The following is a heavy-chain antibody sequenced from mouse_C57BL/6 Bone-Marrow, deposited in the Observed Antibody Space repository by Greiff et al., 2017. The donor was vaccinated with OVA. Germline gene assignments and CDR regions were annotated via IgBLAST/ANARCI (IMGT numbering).Heavy chain of an antibody. CDR1: GYTFTSYW. V-gene: IGHV1-53*01. D-gene: IGHD2-2*01. Sequence: QVQLQQPGTELVKPGASVKLSCKASGYTFTSYWMHWVKQRPGQGLEWIGNINPSNGGTNYNEKFKSKATLTVDKSSSTAYMQLSSLTSEDSAVYYCAREILRGLRREDWFAYWGQGTLVTVSA. J-gene: IGHJ3*01. CDR3: AREILRGLRREDWFAY. CDR2: INPSNGGT.